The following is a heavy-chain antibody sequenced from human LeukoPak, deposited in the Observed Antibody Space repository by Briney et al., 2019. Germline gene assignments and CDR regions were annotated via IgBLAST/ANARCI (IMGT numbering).Heavy chain of an antibody. CDR1: GGSISSGGYY. Sequence: SETLSLTCTVSGGSISSGGYYWSWIRQHPGKGLEWIGYIYYSGSTYYNPSLKSRVTISVDKSKNQFSLKLSSVTAADTAVYYCATHIVVVVVATGNWFDPWGQGTLVTVSS. D-gene: IGHD2-15*01. J-gene: IGHJ5*02. CDR2: IYYSGST. CDR3: ATHIVVVVVATGNWFDP. V-gene: IGHV4-31*09.